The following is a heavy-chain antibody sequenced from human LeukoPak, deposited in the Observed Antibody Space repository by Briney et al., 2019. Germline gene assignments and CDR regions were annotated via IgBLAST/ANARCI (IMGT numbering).Heavy chain of an antibody. CDR3: AKGRYESSGFNWAA. J-gene: IGHJ4*02. D-gene: IGHD3-22*01. CDR2: LSGSGGSA. CDR1: GFTFSNYA. V-gene: IGHV3-23*01. Sequence: GGSLRLSCAASGFTFSNYAMTWVRQAPGKGLEWVSALSGSGGSAYYADSVKGRFTISRDNSKNTLCLQMNSLRAEDTAVYYCAKGRYESSGFNWAAWGQGTLVTVSS.